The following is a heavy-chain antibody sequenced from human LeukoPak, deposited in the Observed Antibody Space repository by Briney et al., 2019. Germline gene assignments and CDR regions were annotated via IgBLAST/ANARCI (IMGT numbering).Heavy chain of an antibody. V-gene: IGHV1-69*13. Sequence: SVKVSCKASGYTFTSYGISWVRQAPGQGLEWMGGILPISGAAIYAQKFQGRVTITAAETTSTAYMELGSLRSEDTAVYYCARGLRSTNGVYVQFDYWGQGTLVTVSS. CDR2: ILPISGAA. J-gene: IGHJ4*02. CDR3: ARGLRSTNGVYVQFDY. CDR1: GYTFTSYG. D-gene: IGHD5/OR15-5a*01.